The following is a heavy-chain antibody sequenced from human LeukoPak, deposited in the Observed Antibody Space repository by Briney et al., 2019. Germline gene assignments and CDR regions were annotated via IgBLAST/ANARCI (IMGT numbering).Heavy chain of an antibody. CDR3: TTGRRYQLYDY. CDR2: FAPEDGET. Sequence: ASVKVSCKVFGNTLTELSMHWVRQAPGKGLESMGGFAPEDGETIYAQQFQGRLTMTEDTSTDTAYMELSRLTSGDTAVYYCTTGRRYQLYDYWGQGTLSPSPQ. D-gene: IGHD1-1*01. CDR1: GNTLTELS. J-gene: IGHJ4*02. V-gene: IGHV1-24*01.